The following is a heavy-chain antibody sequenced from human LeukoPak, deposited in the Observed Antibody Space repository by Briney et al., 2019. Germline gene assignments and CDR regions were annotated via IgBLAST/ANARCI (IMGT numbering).Heavy chain of an antibody. Sequence: GGSLRLSCAASGFTFSSYAMSWVRQAPGKGLEWVSAISGNGDITYYTDSVKGRFTISRDNSKNTLYLQMNSLRAEDTAVYYCARAPYSSSSEVLDYWGQGTLVTVSS. CDR3: ARAPYSSSSEVLDY. CDR2: ISGNGDIT. CDR1: GFTFSSYA. V-gene: IGHV3-23*01. D-gene: IGHD6-6*01. J-gene: IGHJ4*02.